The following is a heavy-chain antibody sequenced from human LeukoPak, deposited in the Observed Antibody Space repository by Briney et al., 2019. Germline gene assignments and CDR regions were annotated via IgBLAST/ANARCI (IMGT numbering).Heavy chain of an antibody. V-gene: IGHV3-74*01. Sequence: PGGSLRLSCAASGFTFSSYGMHWVRQAPGKGLKWVSCINYDGSSTYYADSVKGRFTISRDNAKNTLFLQMNSLRAEDTAVYYCARDSGGYATDYWGERTLVTVSS. CDR3: ARDSGGYATDY. CDR1: GFTFSSYG. D-gene: IGHD5-12*01. J-gene: IGHJ4*02. CDR2: INYDGSST.